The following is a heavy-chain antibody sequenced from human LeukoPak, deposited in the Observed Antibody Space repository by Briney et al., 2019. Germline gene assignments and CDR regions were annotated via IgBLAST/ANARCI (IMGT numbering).Heavy chain of an antibody. J-gene: IGHJ4*02. CDR3: ATDQTLSGRFDY. CDR2: FDPEDGET. CDR1: GYTLTELS. Sequence: ASVKVSCKVSGYTLTELSMHWVRQAPGKGLEWMGGFDPEDGETIYAQKFQGRVTMTEDTSTDTVYMELSSLRSEDTAEYYCATDQTLSGRFDYWGQGTLVTVSS. V-gene: IGHV1-24*01. D-gene: IGHD3-3*01.